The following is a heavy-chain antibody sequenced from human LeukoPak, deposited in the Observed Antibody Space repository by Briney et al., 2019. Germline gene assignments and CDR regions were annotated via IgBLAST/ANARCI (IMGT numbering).Heavy chain of an antibody. D-gene: IGHD4-17*01. Sequence: SSETLSLTCTVSGGSINGGNYYWSWIRQPAGKGLEWIGRIYTSGSTNYNPSLKSRVTISLDMSKNQFSLKLSSVTAADTAVYYCARGPTTVTRAFDYWGHGTLVTISS. V-gene: IGHV4-61*02. CDR1: GGSINGGNYY. CDR3: ARGPTTVTRAFDY. CDR2: IYTSGST. J-gene: IGHJ4*01.